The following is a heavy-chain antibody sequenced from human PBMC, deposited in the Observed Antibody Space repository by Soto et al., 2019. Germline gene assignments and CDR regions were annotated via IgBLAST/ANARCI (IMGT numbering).Heavy chain of an antibody. J-gene: IGHJ5*02. Sequence: SETLSLTCAVYGGSFSGYYWSWIRQPPGKGLEWIGEINHSGSTNYNPSLKSRVTISVDTSKNQFSLKLSSVTAADTAVYYCARGHSGGLRLGAIRGWLDPWGQGTLVTVSS. CDR1: GGSFSGYY. CDR2: INHSGST. D-gene: IGHD3-16*01. V-gene: IGHV4-34*01. CDR3: ARGHSGGLRLGAIRGWLDP.